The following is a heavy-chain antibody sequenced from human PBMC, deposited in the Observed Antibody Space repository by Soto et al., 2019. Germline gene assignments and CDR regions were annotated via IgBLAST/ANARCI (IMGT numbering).Heavy chain of an antibody. V-gene: IGHV3-23*01. D-gene: IGHD4-17*01. CDR3: AKDRGAPVTTIYFDY. CDR1: GLMFSDYG. Sequence: GGSLRLSCAASGLMFSDYGLSWVRQAPGKGLEWVSGISGSGGTTHYADSVKGRFTISRDNSKNTLYLQMNSLRAEDTAVYYCAKDRGAPVTTIYFDYWGQGTLVTVSS. CDR2: ISGSGGTT. J-gene: IGHJ4*02.